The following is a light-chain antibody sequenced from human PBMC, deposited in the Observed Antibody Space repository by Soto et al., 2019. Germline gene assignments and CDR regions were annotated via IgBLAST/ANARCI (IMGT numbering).Light chain of an antibody. CDR3: QQENSWPPLYT. Sequence: EIVLTQSPATLSLSPGERATLSCRASQSVSTYLAWYQQKPGQAPRLLIYDASNRATDIPARFSGGGSGTDFTLTISSLEPEDFAVYFCQQENSWPPLYTFGQGTKLEIK. V-gene: IGKV3-11*01. J-gene: IGKJ2*01. CDR2: DAS. CDR1: QSVSTY.